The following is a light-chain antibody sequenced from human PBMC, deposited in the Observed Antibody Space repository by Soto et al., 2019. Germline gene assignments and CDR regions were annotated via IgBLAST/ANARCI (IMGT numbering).Light chain of an antibody. Sequence: EIVLTQSPGTLSLSPGERATLSCRASQSVSNNYLAWYQQKPGQAPRLLIYGASNRATGIPDRFSGSGSGTDFTLTISRLEPEDFGMYYCQQYGSSSITFGQGTRLEIK. J-gene: IGKJ5*01. CDR1: QSVSNNY. V-gene: IGKV3-20*01. CDR3: QQYGSSSIT. CDR2: GAS.